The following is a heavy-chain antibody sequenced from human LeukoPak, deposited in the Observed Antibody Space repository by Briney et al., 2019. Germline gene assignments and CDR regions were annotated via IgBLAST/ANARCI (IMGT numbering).Heavy chain of an antibody. Sequence: ASVKVSCKVSGYTLTELSMHWVRQAPGKGLEWMGGFDPEDGETIYARKFQGRVTMTEDTSTDTAYMELSSLRSEDTAVYYCATDLMGGGYSGYDLIDYWGQGTLVTVSS. V-gene: IGHV1-24*01. CDR2: FDPEDGET. CDR1: GYTLTELS. D-gene: IGHD5-12*01. CDR3: ATDLMGGGYSGYDLIDY. J-gene: IGHJ4*02.